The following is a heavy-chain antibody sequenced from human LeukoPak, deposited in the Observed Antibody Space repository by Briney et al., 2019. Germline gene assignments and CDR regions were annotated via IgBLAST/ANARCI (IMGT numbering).Heavy chain of an antibody. V-gene: IGHV3-21*01. Sequence: GGSLRLSCAASGFTFSSYSMNWVRQAPGKGLEWVSSISSSSSYIYYADSVKGRFTISRDNAKNSLYLQMNSLGAEDTAVYYCARDLLSSSWYFWFDPWGQGTLVTVSS. J-gene: IGHJ5*02. D-gene: IGHD6-13*01. CDR3: ARDLLSSSWYFWFDP. CDR2: ISSSSSYI. CDR1: GFTFSSYS.